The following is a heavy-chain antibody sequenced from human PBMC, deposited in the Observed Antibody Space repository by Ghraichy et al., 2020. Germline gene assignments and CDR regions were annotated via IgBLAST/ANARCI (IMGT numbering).Heavy chain of an antibody. D-gene: IGHD2/OR15-2a*01. J-gene: IGHJ5*02. V-gene: IGHV3-7*01. Sequence: GGSLRLSCAASGFTYSDYLMSWVRQAPGKGLEWVATINQDGSEKFYVDSVKGRFAISGDNARTSLFLQMNSLRAEDTAVYYCARDAGLSWFDPWGQGTLVTVAS. CDR2: INQDGSEK. CDR3: ARDAGLSWFDP. CDR1: GFTYSDYL.